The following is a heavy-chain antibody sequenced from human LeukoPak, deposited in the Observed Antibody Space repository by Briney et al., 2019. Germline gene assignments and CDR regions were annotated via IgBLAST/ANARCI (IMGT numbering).Heavy chain of an antibody. D-gene: IGHD6-13*01. CDR3: ARGPIPYSSSWYALDY. CDR2: IWYDGSNK. V-gene: IGHV3-33*08. CDR1: GFTFSNAW. Sequence: GGSLRLSCAASGFTFSNAWMSWVRQAPGKGLEWVAVIWYDGSNKYYADSVKGRFTISRDNSKNTLYLQMNSLRAEDTAVYYCARGPIPYSSSWYALDYWGQGTLVTVSS. J-gene: IGHJ4*02.